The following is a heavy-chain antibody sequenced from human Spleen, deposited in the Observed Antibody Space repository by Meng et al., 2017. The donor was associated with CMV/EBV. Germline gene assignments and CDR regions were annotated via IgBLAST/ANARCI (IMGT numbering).Heavy chain of an antibody. Sequence: GESLKISCAASGFTFSTYSMNWVRQAPGKGLEWVSSISRSSSYIYYADSVKGRFTISRDNAKNSLYLQMNSLRAEDTAVYYCARDSSFGVVIESGYGMDVWGQGTTVTVSS. J-gene: IGHJ6*02. V-gene: IGHV3-21*01. CDR3: ARDSSFGVVIESGYGMDV. CDR1: GFTFSTYS. D-gene: IGHD3-3*01. CDR2: ISRSSSYI.